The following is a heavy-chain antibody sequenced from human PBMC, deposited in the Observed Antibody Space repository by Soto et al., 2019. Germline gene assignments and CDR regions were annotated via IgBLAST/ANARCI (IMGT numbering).Heavy chain of an antibody. J-gene: IGHJ4*02. Sequence: PGGSLRLSCAASGFVFSSYWMSWVRQAPGKGLEWVANIKEDGSEKHYVDSVKGRFTISRDNAENSLYLQMNSLRAEDTAVYYCAVDIVATTRGYYFDQWGQGTLVTVSS. V-gene: IGHV3-7*05. CDR3: AVDIVATTRGYYFDQ. CDR2: IKEDGSEK. CDR1: GFVFSSYW. D-gene: IGHD5-12*01.